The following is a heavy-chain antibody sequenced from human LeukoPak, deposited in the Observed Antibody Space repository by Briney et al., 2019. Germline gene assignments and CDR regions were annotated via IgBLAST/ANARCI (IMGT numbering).Heavy chain of an antibody. CDR3: AKDARRSSGWYFFDH. Sequence: GGSLRLSCAASGFTFSSYEMNWVRQAPGKGLEWVSYISSSGSTIYYADSVKGRFTISRDNAKNSLYLQMNSLRVEDTAVYYCAKDARRSSGWYFFDHWGQGTLVTVSS. CDR2: ISSSGSTI. D-gene: IGHD6-19*01. J-gene: IGHJ4*02. V-gene: IGHV3-48*03. CDR1: GFTFSSYE.